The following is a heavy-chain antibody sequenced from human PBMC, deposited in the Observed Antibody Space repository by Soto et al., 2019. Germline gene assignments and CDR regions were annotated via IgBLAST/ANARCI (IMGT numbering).Heavy chain of an antibody. V-gene: IGHV4-39*02. D-gene: IGHD3-9*01. CDR3: ARDWLLPGAGYCFDF. CDR2: IYYSGTT. Sequence: SETLSLTCTVSGGSISSSNYYWGWIRQPPGKGLEWIGCIYYSGTTYYNPSLRSRVTISEDTSKNQFSLKVGSATAADTAVYYCARDWLLPGAGYCFDFWSQGTLVTVSS. CDR1: GGSISSSNYY. J-gene: IGHJ4*02.